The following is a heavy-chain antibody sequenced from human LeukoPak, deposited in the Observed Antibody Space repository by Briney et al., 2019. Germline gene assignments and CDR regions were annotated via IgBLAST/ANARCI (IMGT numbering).Heavy chain of an antibody. CDR1: GGTFSSYA. J-gene: IGHJ5*02. CDR2: IIPIFGTA. Sequence: SVKVSCKASGGTFSSYATSWVRQAPGQGLEWMGGIIPIFGTANYAQKFQGRVTITTDEFTSTAYMELSSLRSEDTAVYYCARDPYGGNSYWFDPWGQGTLVTVSS. V-gene: IGHV1-69*05. D-gene: IGHD4-23*01. CDR3: ARDPYGGNSYWFDP.